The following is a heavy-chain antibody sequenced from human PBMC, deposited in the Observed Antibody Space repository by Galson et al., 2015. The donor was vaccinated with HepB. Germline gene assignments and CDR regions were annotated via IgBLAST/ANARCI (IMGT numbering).Heavy chain of an antibody. Sequence: SVKVSCKASGGTFSRNAFSWVRQAPGQRLEWMGWINAGNGNTKYSQKFQGRVTITRDTSASTAYMELSSLRSEDTAVYYCARGRAARPGYYYMDVWGKGTTVTVSS. CDR3: ARGRAARPGYYYMDV. J-gene: IGHJ6*03. D-gene: IGHD6-6*01. CDR2: INAGNGNT. CDR1: GGTFSRNA. V-gene: IGHV1-3*01.